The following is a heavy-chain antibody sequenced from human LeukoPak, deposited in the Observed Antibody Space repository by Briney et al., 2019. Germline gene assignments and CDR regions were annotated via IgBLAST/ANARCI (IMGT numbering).Heavy chain of an antibody. V-gene: IGHV3-74*01. CDR1: GFTFSSYW. D-gene: IGHD6-13*01. J-gene: IGHJ4*02. Sequence: GGSLRLSCAASGFTFSSYWMHWVRQAPGKGLVWVSRINSDGSSSTYADSVKGRFTISRDNAKNTLYLQMNSLRAEDTAVYYCAKDTRRSYYSSSCLDYWGQGTLVTVSS. CDR2: INSDGSSS. CDR3: AKDTRRSYYSSSCLDY.